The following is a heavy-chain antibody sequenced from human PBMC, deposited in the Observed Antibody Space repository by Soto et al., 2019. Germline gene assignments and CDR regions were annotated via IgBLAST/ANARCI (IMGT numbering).Heavy chain of an antibody. D-gene: IGHD6-19*01. J-gene: IGHJ5*02. CDR3: AHGYTGSGWFHNWFDP. CDR1: GFSLSTRGVS. CDR2: IYWDDDK. V-gene: IGHV2-5*02. Sequence: QITLKESGPTLVKPTQTLTLTCTFSGFSLSTRGVSVGWIRHPPGEALEWLALIYWDDDKRYMPSLKSRLTINKDTSKNQGVLTMTNMDHVDTATYYCAHGYTGSGWFHNWFDPWGQGTLVTVSS.